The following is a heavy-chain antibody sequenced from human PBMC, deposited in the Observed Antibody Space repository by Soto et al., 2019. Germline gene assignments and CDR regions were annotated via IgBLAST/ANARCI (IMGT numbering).Heavy chain of an antibody. D-gene: IGHD6-13*01. CDR2: TYYRSKWYN. CDR1: VDSVSSNSAT. CDR3: AREEIAAAYNWFDP. Sequence: SQTLSLTFVISVDSVSSNSATWNWIRQSPSRGLEWLGRTYYRSKWYNDYAVSVKSRVTINPDTSKNQFSLQLNSVTPEDTAVYYCAREEIAAAYNWFDPWGQGTLVTVSS. V-gene: IGHV6-1*01. J-gene: IGHJ5*02.